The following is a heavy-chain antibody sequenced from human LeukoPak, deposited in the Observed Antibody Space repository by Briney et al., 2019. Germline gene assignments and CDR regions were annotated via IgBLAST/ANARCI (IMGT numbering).Heavy chain of an antibody. Sequence: ASVKVSCKASGYNFISYYIHWVRQAPGQGLEWMGIINPTGGSTTNAQKFQDRVTMTRDTSTSTVYMELSSLKSEDTAVYYCAREDVVLVDAVRYYYYGMDVWGQGTTVTVSS. CDR2: INPTGGST. V-gene: IGHV1-46*01. CDR1: GYNFISYY. J-gene: IGHJ6*02. CDR3: AREDVVLVDAVRYYYYGMDV. D-gene: IGHD2-8*01.